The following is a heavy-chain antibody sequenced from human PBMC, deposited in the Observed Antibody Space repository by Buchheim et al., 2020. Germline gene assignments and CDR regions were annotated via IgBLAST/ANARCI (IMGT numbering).Heavy chain of an antibody. Sequence: QVQLQESGPGLVKPSQTLSLTCTVSGGSISSGAYYWRWIRQPPGKGLEYIGYIYYSGSTYYNPSLKTRITISVDTSKNQFSLKLSSVTAADTAVYYCARTVYDTTGYYLGDYFDYWGQGTL. CDR3: ARTVYDTTGYYLGDYFDY. V-gene: IGHV4-30-4*01. CDR2: IYYSGST. CDR1: GGSISSGAYY. J-gene: IGHJ4*02. D-gene: IGHD3-22*01.